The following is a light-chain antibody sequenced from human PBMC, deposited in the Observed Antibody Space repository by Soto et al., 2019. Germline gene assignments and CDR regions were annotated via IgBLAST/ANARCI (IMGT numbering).Light chain of an antibody. CDR2: GAS. Sequence: EIAMTQSPATLSVSPGERATLSCRASQSVSSNLAWYQQKPGQAPRLLIYGASTRATGIPARFSGSGSGKEFTLTISRLEPEDLAVYYCQQYGSSPRTFGQGTKVDIK. V-gene: IGKV3-15*01. CDR1: QSVSSN. CDR3: QQYGSSPRT. J-gene: IGKJ1*01.